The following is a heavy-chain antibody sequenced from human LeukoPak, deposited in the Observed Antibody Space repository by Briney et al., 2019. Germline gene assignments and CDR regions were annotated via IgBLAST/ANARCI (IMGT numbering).Heavy chain of an antibody. D-gene: IGHD5-18*01. CDR3: ARLPIRGYSYGPS. CDR1: GGSFSGYY. V-gene: IGHV4-34*01. CDR2: INHSGST. Sequence: PSETLSLTCAVYGGSFSGYYWSWIHQPPGKGLEWIGEINHSGSTNYNPSLKSRVTISVDTSKNQFSLKLSSVTAADTAVYYCARLPIRGYSYGPSWGQGTLVTVSS. J-gene: IGHJ4*02.